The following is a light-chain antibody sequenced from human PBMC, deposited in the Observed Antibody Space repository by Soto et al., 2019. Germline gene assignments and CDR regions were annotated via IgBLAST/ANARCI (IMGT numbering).Light chain of an antibody. CDR2: GAS. CDR3: QQYNNWPRT. J-gene: IGKJ1*01. Sequence: EIVLTHSPGTLSLSPGERATLSCSSSQSVSNNYLAWYQQKPGQAPRLLIYGASNRATGIPDRFSGSESGTEFSLTISSLQSEDFAVYYCQQYNNWPRTFGQGTKVDIK. CDR1: QSVSNN. V-gene: IGKV3D-15*01.